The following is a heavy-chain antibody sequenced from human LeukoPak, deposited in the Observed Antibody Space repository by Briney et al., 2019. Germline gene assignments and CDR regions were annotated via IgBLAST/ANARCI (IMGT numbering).Heavy chain of an antibody. CDR1: GVYFSSSGCY. CDR3: ARLGAFLEWDSGSFPDY. V-gene: IGHV4-39*01. Sequence: PSETLSLTCSVSGVYFSSSGCYWGWVRQPPGKGLEWIGSIFYAGNTYYNPPLTSRVTISADTSKNQFSLELRVVTAANTAAYDWARLGAFLEWDSGSFPDYWGQGTLVTVSS. J-gene: IGHJ4*02. CDR2: IFYAGNT. D-gene: IGHD3-3*01.